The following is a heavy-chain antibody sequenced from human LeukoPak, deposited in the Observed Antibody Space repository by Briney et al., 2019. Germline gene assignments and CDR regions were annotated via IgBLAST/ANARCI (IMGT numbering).Heavy chain of an antibody. CDR3: ARGQWGLDY. V-gene: IGHV3-11*01. J-gene: IGHJ4*02. CDR1: VVTFSDHY. CDR2: ISPDGTTS. D-gene: IGHD1-26*01. Sequence: GGSLRLSCAAAVVTFSDHYLTWIRQAPWKALEWVSYISPDGTTSYYADSLKGRFTVSRDNAKNSLYLQMNSLSAEDTAVYFCARGQWGLDYWGQGALVTVSS.